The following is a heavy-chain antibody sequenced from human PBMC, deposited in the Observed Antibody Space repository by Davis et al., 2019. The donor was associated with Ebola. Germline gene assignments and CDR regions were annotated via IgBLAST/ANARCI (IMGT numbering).Heavy chain of an antibody. Sequence: SETLSLTCTVSGGSISSSSYYWGWIRQPPRKGLEWIGSIYYGGITYYNPSLKSRVTISVDTSKNQFSLKLRSVTAADTAVYYCAKADPQQYFDYWGQGTLVTVSS. CDR1: GGSISSSSYY. J-gene: IGHJ4*02. CDR3: AKADPQQYFDY. V-gene: IGHV4-39*01. CDR2: IYYGGIT.